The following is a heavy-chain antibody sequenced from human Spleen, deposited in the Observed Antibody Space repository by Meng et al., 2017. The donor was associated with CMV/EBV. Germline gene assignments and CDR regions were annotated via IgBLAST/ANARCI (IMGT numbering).Heavy chain of an antibody. CDR3: ARDLRGGDSSGYSDY. D-gene: IGHD3-22*01. Sequence: GESLKISCAASGFTFSSYWMHWVRQAPGKGLVWVSRINSDGSSTSYADSVKGRFTISRDNAKNTLYLQMNSLRAEDTAVYYCARDLRGGDSSGYSDYWGQGTLVTVSS. J-gene: IGHJ4*02. CDR1: GFTFSSYW. V-gene: IGHV3-74*01. CDR2: INSDGSST.